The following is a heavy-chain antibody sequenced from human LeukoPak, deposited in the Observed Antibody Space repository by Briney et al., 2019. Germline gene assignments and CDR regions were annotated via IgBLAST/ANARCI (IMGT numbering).Heavy chain of an antibody. CDR1: GGSISSYY. CDR3: ASVPAHYYGSGSYPFDY. CDR2: IYYSGST. D-gene: IGHD3-10*01. V-gene: IGHV4-59*01. Sequence: PSETLSLTCTVSGGSISSYYWSWIRQPPGKVLEWIGYIYYSGSTNYNPSLKSRVTISVDTSKNQFSLKLSSVTAADTAVYYCASVPAHYYGSGSYPFDYWGQGTLVTVSS. J-gene: IGHJ4*02.